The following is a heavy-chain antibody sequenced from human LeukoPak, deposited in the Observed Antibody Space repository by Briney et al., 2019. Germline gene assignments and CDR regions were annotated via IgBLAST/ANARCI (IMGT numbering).Heavy chain of an antibody. CDR1: GFTFSSYA. J-gene: IGHJ5*02. Sequence: GGSLRLSCAASGFTFSSYAMSWVRQAPGKGLEWVSAVSGSGRSTYYADSAKGRFTISRDNSKNTLYLQMNSLRAEDSAVYYCAKERAYDSSGYYSNWFDPWGQGTLVTVSS. D-gene: IGHD3-22*01. V-gene: IGHV3-23*01. CDR2: VSGSGRST. CDR3: AKERAYDSSGYYSNWFDP.